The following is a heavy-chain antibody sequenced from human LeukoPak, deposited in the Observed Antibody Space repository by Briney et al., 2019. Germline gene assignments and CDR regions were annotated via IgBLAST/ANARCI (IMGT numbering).Heavy chain of an antibody. J-gene: IGHJ4*02. CDR3: AKGDTVFRGGPDY. V-gene: IGHV3-23*01. Sequence: GGSLRLSCAASGFTVNSNYMSWVRQAPGKGLQWVSTIGAGGVNTFYADSVKGRFTISRDDSQNTLYLQLNSLRAEDTAFYYCAKGDTVFRGGPDYWGQGTLVTVSS. D-gene: IGHD3-10*01. CDR2: IGAGGVNT. CDR1: GFTVNSNY.